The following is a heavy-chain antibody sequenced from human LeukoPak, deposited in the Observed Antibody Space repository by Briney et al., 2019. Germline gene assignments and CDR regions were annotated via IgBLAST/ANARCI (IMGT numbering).Heavy chain of an antibody. CDR1: GYTFTSYY. Sequence: ASVKVSCKASGYTFTSYYIHWVRQAPGQGLEWMGIINPSGGSTSYAQKFQGRVTMTRDTSTSTVHMELSSLRSEDTAVYYCARDEDEEGYDYGELGDYWGQGTLVTVSS. V-gene: IGHV1-46*01. J-gene: IGHJ4*02. CDR3: ARDEDEEGYDYGELGDY. D-gene: IGHD4-17*01. CDR2: INPSGGST.